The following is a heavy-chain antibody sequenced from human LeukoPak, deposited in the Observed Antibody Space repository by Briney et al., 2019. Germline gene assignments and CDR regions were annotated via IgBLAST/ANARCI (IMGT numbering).Heavy chain of an antibody. CDR1: GGSISRSNYY. CDR3: ARYWGPYDNSGSYFDY. Sequence: PSETLSLTCTVSGGSISRSNYYWVWLRQPPGKGLEWIATINYSGNTYYNPPLKSRVTISVDTSRNQFSLKLSSVTAADTAVYYCARYWGPYDNSGSYFDYWGQGTLVTVSS. D-gene: IGHD3-22*01. CDR2: INYSGNT. V-gene: IGHV4-39*01. J-gene: IGHJ4*02.